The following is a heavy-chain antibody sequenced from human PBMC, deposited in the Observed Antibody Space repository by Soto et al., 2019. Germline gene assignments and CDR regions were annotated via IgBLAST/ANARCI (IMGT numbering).Heavy chain of an antibody. CDR1: GFTFSSHW. J-gene: IGHJ4*02. CDR2: INNDGTTA. D-gene: IGHD1-26*01. CDR3: ARVALSYSYGWPYGY. V-gene: IGHV3-74*01. Sequence: QPGGSLRLSCAASGFTFSSHWMHWLRQAPGKGLVWVSRINNDGTTATYADSVKDRFTISRDNAKNTMYLQMNSLRAEDTAVHYCARVALSYSYGWPYGYRGRRTLVTVSS.